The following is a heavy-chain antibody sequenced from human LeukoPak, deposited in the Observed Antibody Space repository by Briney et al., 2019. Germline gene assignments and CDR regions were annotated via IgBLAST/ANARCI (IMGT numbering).Heavy chain of an antibody. CDR2: ISYDGSNK. CDR3: ARDLRDGYNFEFGY. Sequence: TGRSLRLSRAASGFTFSSYAMHWVRQAPGKGLEWVAVISYDGSNKYYADSVKGRFTISRDNSKNTLYLQMNSLRAEDTAVYYCARDLRDGYNFEFGYWGQGTLVTVSS. D-gene: IGHD5-24*01. V-gene: IGHV3-30-3*01. CDR1: GFTFSSYA. J-gene: IGHJ4*02.